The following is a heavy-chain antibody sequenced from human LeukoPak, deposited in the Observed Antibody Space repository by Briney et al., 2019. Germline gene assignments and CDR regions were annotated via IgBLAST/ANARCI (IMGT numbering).Heavy chain of an antibody. CDR2: IYHSGST. CDR1: GYSISSGYY. J-gene: IGHJ6*03. V-gene: IGHV4-38-2*01. CDR3: ARIGYSYGPIYYYYMDV. D-gene: IGHD5-18*01. Sequence: SETLSLXCAVSGYSISSGYYWGWIRQPPGKGLEWIGSIYHSGSTYYNPSLKSRVTISVDTSKNQFSLKLSSVTAADTAVYYCARIGYSYGPIYYYYMDVWGKGTTVTVSS.